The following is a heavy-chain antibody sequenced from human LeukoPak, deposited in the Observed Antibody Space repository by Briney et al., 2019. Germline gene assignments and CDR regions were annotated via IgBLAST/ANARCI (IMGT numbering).Heavy chain of an antibody. D-gene: IGHD6-19*01. J-gene: IGHJ5*02. CDR2: IWYDGSNK. CDR1: GFTFSSYG. V-gene: IGHV3-33*06. Sequence: PGRSLRLSCAASGFTFSSYGMHWVRQAPGKGLEWVAVIWYDGSNKYYADSVKGRFTISRDNSKNTPYLQMSSLRAEDTAVYYCAKASLAVAGIFDPWGQGTLVTVSS. CDR3: AKASLAVAGIFDP.